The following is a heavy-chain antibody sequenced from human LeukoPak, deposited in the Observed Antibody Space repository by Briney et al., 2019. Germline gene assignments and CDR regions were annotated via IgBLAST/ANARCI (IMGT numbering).Heavy chain of an antibody. CDR3: AKRDIVVVLAASIDY. V-gene: IGHV3-23*01. J-gene: IGHJ4*02. CDR2: ISGRGGST. Sequence: GRTLRLSCAASGFTFSSYSMSWVRHAPGKGLVWLSAISGRGGSTYYADSVKGRFTISRDNSKNKLFLQMNALRAEDMAVYYCAKRDIVVVLAASIDYWGQGTLVTVSS. CDR1: GFTFSSYS. D-gene: IGHD2-2*01.